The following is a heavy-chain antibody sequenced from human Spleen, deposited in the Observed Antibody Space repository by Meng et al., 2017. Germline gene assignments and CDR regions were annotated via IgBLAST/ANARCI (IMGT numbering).Heavy chain of an antibody. CDR1: GYTFTSYY. CDR2: INPSGGST. Sequence: ASVKVSCKASGYTFTSYYMHWVRQAPGQGLEWMGIINPSGGSTSYAQKFQGRVTMTRDTPTSTVYMELSSLRSEDTAVYYCARDLGGVLWFGDTMGHFDYWGQGTLVTVSS. D-gene: IGHD3-10*01. CDR3: ARDLGGVLWFGDTMGHFDY. J-gene: IGHJ4*02. V-gene: IGHV1-46*01.